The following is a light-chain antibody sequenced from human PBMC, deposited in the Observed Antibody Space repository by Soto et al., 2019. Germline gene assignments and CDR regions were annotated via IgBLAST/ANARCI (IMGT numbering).Light chain of an antibody. V-gene: IGLV2-8*01. CDR3: TSYAGGNNV. CDR1: SSDVGGYNY. Sequence: QSALTQPPSASGSAGQSVTNSCTGTSSDVGGYNYVSWYQQHPGKVPKLMVYEVNKRPSGVPDRFSGSKSGNTASLTVSGLQAEDEADYYCTSYAGGNNVFGTGTKLTVL. CDR2: EVN. J-gene: IGLJ1*01.